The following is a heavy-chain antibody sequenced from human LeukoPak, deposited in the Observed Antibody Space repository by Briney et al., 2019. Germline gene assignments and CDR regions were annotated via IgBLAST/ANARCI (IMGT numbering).Heavy chain of an antibody. J-gene: IGHJ4*02. Sequence: TSETLSLTCAVYGGSFSGYYWSWIRQPPGKGLEWIGEINHSGSTNYNPSLKSRVTISVDTSKNQFSLKLSSVTAADTAVYYCARARWDQLLFLYFDYWGQGTLVTVSS. CDR2: INHSGST. V-gene: IGHV4-34*01. D-gene: IGHD2-2*01. CDR3: ARARWDQLLFLYFDY. CDR1: GGSFSGYY.